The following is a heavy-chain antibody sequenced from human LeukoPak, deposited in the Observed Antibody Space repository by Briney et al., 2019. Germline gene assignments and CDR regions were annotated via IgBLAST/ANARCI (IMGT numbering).Heavy chain of an antibody. J-gene: IGHJ5*02. V-gene: IGHV4-34*01. CDR3: ARGFPTHIVVVPAAIRGWFDP. CDR1: GGSFSGYY. Sequence: SETLSLTCAVYGGSFSGYYWSWIRQPPGKGLEWIGEINHSGSTTYNPSLKSGGTISVDTSKNQFSLQLSSVTAADTAAYYCARGFPTHIVVVPAAIRGWFDPWGQGTLVTVSA. D-gene: IGHD2-2*01. CDR2: INHSGST.